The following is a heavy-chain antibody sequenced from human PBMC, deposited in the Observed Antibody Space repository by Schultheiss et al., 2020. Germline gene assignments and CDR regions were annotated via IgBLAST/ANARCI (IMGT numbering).Heavy chain of an antibody. CDR3: ARGTAAGTLGYYYYYMDV. V-gene: IGHV4-34*01. CDR1: GGSFSGYY. Sequence: GSLRLSCAVYGGSFSGYYWSWIRQPPGKGLEWIGEINHSGSTNYNPSLKSRVTISVDTSKNQFSLKLSSVTAADTAVYYCARGTAAGTLGYYYYYMDVWGKGTTVTVSS. CDR2: INHSGST. J-gene: IGHJ6*03. D-gene: IGHD6-13*01.